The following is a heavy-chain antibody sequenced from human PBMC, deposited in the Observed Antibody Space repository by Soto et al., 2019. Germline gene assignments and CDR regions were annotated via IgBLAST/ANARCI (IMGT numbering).Heavy chain of an antibody. CDR3: ARQRVVVAAANSFDP. V-gene: IGHV4-39*01. Sequence: TVSGGSISSSSYYWGWIRQPPGKGLEWIGSIYYSGSTYYNPSLKSRVTISVDTSKNQFSLKLSSVTAADTAVYYCARQRVVVAAANSFDPCGHGTLVTAPQ. D-gene: IGHD2-15*01. CDR1: GGSISSSSYY. CDR2: IYYSGST. J-gene: IGHJ5*02.